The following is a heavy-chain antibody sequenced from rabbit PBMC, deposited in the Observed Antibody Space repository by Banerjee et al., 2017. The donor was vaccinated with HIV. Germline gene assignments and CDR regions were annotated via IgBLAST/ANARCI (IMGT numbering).Heavy chain of an antibody. V-gene: IGHV1S45*01. Sequence: QEQLVESGGGLVKPEGSLTLTCTASGFSFSSSYYMCWVRQAPGKGLEWIGCIYTGSSVYTYASWAKGRFTISKISSTTVTLQMTSLTGADTATYFCARGGTIDYYSLWGPGTLVTVS. CDR3: ARGGTIDYYSL. CDR2: IYTGSSVYT. CDR1: GFSFSSSYY. J-gene: IGHJ4*01. D-gene: IGHD1-1*01.